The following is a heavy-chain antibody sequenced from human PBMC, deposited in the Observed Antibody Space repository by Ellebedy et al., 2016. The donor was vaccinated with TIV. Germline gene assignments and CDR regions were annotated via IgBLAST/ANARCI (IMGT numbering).Heavy chain of an antibody. V-gene: IGHV3-7*01. CDR2: TKQDGSEK. CDR1: GFTFTTYW. Sequence: GESLKISCAASGFTFTTYWMSWVRQAPGKGLEWVANTKQDGSEKYYVDSVKGRFTISRDNAKNSLYLNMNSLRAEDTAVYYCARAYGSESYYDFAFYYYGMDVWGQGTTVTVSS. CDR3: ARAYGSESYYDFAFYYYGMDV. J-gene: IGHJ6*02. D-gene: IGHD3-10*01.